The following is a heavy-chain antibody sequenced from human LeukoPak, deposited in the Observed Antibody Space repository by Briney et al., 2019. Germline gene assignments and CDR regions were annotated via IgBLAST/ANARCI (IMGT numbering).Heavy chain of an antibody. CDR2: INPNTGGT. CDR1: GYSFIGYS. V-gene: IGHV1-2*02. D-gene: IGHD6-13*01. CDR3: AREYVADSSPLFDY. J-gene: IGHJ4*02. Sequence: ASVKVSRKASGYSFIGYSMHWVRPAPGQGLEWMGWINPNTGGTNYAQKFQGRVTMTRDTSISTAYMELSSLRSDDTAVYHCAREYVADSSPLFDYWGQGSLVTVSS.